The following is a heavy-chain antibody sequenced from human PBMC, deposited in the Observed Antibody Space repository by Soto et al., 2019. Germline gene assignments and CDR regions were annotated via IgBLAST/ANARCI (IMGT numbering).Heavy chain of an antibody. CDR3: AHPRGYGVFDAYDI. Sequence: GGSLRLSCVAPGFTFSTYAMSWVRQAPGKGLEWVSALTPSGGETYYADSVKGRFTISRDNPMNALYLQMNSLRIEDTAVYYCAHPRGYGVFDAYDIWGQGTRVTVSS. CDR2: LTPSGGET. V-gene: IGHV3-23*01. J-gene: IGHJ3*02. D-gene: IGHD4-17*01. CDR1: GFTFSTYA.